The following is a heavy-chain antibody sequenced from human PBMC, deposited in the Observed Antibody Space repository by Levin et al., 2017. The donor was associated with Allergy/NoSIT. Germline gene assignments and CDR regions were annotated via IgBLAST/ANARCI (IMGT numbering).Heavy chain of an antibody. Sequence: GGSLRLSCAASGFTFSSYGMHWVRQAPGKGLEWVAVISYDGSNKYYADSVKGRFTISRDNSKNTLYLQMNSLRAEDTAVYYCAKDSSGWYSTFYYGMDVWGQGTTVTVSS. CDR3: AKDSSGWYSTFYYGMDV. D-gene: IGHD6-19*01. CDR1: GFTFSSYG. V-gene: IGHV3-30*18. CDR2: ISYDGSNK. J-gene: IGHJ6*02.